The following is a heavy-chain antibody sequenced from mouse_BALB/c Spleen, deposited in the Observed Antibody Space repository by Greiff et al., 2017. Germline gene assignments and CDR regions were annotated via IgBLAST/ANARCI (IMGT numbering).Heavy chain of an antibody. CDR1: GYAFSSSW. Sequence: VKLVESGPELVKPGASVKISCKASGYAFSSSWMNWVKQRPGQGLEWIGRIYPGDGDTNYNGKFKGKATLTADKSSSTAYMQLSSLTSVDSAVYFCARGEAARAKDYWGQGTSVTVSS. D-gene: IGHD3-1*01. CDR3: ARGEAARAKDY. V-gene: IGHV1-82*01. J-gene: IGHJ4*01. CDR2: IYPGDGDT.